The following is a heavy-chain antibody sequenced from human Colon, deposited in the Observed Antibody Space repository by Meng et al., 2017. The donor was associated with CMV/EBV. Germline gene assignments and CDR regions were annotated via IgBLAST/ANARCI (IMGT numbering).Heavy chain of an antibody. D-gene: IGHD2-2*02. CDR3: ARRDLGYCSSTSCYTGLN. CDR2: INHSGST. CDR1: GGSFSGYY. V-gene: IGHV4-34*01. J-gene: IGHJ4*02. Sequence: SETLSLTCAVYGGSFSGYYWSWIRQPPGKGLEWIGEINHSGSTNYNPSLKSRVTISVDTSKNQFSLKLSSVTAADTAVYYCARRDLGYCSSTSCYTGLNRGQGTLVTVSS.